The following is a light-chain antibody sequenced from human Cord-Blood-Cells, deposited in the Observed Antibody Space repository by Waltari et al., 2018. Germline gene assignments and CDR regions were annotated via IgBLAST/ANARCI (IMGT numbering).Light chain of an antibody. CDR3: AAWDDSLRV. CDR1: SSNIGSNY. Sequence: QSVLTQPPSASGTPGQRVTISCSGSSSNIGSNYVYWYQQLPGTAPKLLIYRNNQRPSGVPGRFSGSKSGTSASLAISGLRSEDEADYYGAAWDDSLRVFGTGTKVTVL. V-gene: IGLV1-47*01. CDR2: RNN. J-gene: IGLJ1*01.